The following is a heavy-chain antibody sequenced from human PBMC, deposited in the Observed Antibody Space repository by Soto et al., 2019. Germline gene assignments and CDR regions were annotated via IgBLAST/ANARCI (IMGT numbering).Heavy chain of an antibody. J-gene: IGHJ6*02. Sequence: QVQLVQSGAEVKKPGASVKVSCKASGYTFTGYYMHWVRQAPGQGLEWMGWINPNSGGTNYAQKFQGWVTMTRDTSISTAYMELSRLISDDTAVYYCARGGKLELRTAYYYGMDVWGQGTTVTVSS. CDR3: ARGGKLELRTAYYYGMDV. CDR2: INPNSGGT. D-gene: IGHD1-7*01. V-gene: IGHV1-2*04. CDR1: GYTFTGYY.